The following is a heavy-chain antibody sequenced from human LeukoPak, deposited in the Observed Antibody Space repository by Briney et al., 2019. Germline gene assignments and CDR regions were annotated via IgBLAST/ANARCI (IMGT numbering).Heavy chain of an antibody. CDR3: ASDVVAAAGTDALDV. D-gene: IGHD6-13*01. CDR2: KYYSGST. CDR1: GGSISSSSYY. V-gene: IGHV4-39*01. Sequence: PSETLSPTCTVSGGSISSSSYYWGWIRQPPGKGLEWIGCKYYSGSTYYNPSLKSRVTISVDTSKSQFSLKLSSVTAADTAVYYCASDVVAAAGTDALDVWGQGTMVTVSS. J-gene: IGHJ3*01.